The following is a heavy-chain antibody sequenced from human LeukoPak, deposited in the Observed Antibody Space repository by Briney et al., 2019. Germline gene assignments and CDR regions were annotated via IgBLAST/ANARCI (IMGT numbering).Heavy chain of an antibody. V-gene: IGHV1-18*04. CDR3: ARVKSYNQLDY. CDR2: ISAYNGNT. Sequence: ASVKVSCKASGYIFTGYYMHWVRQAPGQGLGWMGWISAYNGNTNYAPKLQGRVTMTTDTSTSTAYMELRSLRSDDTAVYYCARVKSYNQLDYWGQGTLVTVSS. CDR1: GYIFTGYY. J-gene: IGHJ4*02. D-gene: IGHD1-26*01.